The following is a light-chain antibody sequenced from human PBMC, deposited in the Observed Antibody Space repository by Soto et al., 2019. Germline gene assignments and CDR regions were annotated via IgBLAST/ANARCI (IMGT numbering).Light chain of an antibody. V-gene: IGKV3-20*01. CDR2: GAS. J-gene: IGKJ5*01. CDR3: QHYGSSPPIT. CDR1: QSVRSTS. Sequence: DIVLTQSPGTLSLSPGERATLSCRASQSVRSTSLAWYQQKPGQAPRLLIYGASSRATGIPDRFSGGGSGTDFTLTSSRREPEDFAVYYCQHYGSSPPITFGQGTRLEIK.